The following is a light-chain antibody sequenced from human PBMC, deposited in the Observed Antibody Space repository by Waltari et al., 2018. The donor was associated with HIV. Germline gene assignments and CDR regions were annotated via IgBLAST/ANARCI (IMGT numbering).Light chain of an antibody. V-gene: IGKV3-20*01. J-gene: IGKJ2*01. Sequence: EIVLTQSPDTLSLFPEESGTLSCRASQTLSSSNLAWYQQKPGQPPRLLMYGASSRATGIPDRFSGSGSGTDFTLTISRLEAEDSAIYYCQQYESSPYAFGQGTKLGI. CDR3: QQYESSPYA. CDR1: QTLSSSN. CDR2: GAS.